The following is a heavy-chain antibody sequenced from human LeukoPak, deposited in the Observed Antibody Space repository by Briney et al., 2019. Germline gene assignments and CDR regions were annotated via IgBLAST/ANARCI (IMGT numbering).Heavy chain of an antibody. D-gene: IGHD3-9*01. Sequence: SVKVSCKASGGTFSSYAISWVRQAPGQGLEWMGGIIPIFGTANYAQKFQGRVTMTTDTSTSTAYMELRSLRSDDTAVYYCARRISDILTGYYFDYWGQGTLVTVSS. CDR2: IIPIFGTA. V-gene: IGHV1-69*05. CDR3: ARRISDILTGYYFDY. J-gene: IGHJ4*02. CDR1: GGTFSSYA.